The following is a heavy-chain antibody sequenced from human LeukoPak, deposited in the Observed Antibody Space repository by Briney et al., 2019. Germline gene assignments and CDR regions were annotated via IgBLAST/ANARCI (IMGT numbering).Heavy chain of an antibody. J-gene: IGHJ5*02. D-gene: IGHD3-10*01. Sequence: SEPLTLTCIVSGRSLNSPNYYWGRIPQPPGKGLDWIGTIYYSCATYYNPSLKSRLTISVDTSKKQFSLQLTSVTAADTAVYYCARHDLYGSRNWFDPWGQGTLITVSS. CDR3: ARHDLYGSRNWFDP. CDR1: GRSLNSPNYY. CDR2: IYYSCAT. V-gene: IGHV4-39*01.